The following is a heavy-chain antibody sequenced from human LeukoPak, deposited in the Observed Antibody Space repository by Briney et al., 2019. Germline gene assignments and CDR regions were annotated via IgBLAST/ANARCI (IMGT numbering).Heavy chain of an antibody. J-gene: IGHJ6*02. D-gene: IGHD6-19*01. CDR2: IDPSDSYT. CDR3: ARHALRQAVAGTPYYGMDV. CDR1: GYSFTNYW. Sequence: GESLKISCKGSGYSFTNYWITWVRQMPGKGLEWMGRIDPSDSYTNYSPSFQGHVTISADKSISTAYLQWSSLKASDTAMYYCARHALRQAVAGTPYYGMDVWGQGTTVTVSS. V-gene: IGHV5-10-1*01.